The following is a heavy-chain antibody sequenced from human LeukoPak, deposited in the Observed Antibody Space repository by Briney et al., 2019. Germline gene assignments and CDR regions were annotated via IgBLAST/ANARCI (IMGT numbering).Heavy chain of an antibody. CDR2: IYYSGST. J-gene: IGHJ4*02. Sequence: SETLSLTCTVSGGSVSSGSYYWSWIRQPPGKGLEWIGYIYYSGSTNYTPSLKSRVTVSVDTSKNQFSLKLSSVTAADTAVYYCARIRGDSGYDDYWGQGTLVTVSS. V-gene: IGHV4-61*01. CDR3: ARIRGDSGYDDY. D-gene: IGHD5-12*01. CDR1: GGSVSSGSYY.